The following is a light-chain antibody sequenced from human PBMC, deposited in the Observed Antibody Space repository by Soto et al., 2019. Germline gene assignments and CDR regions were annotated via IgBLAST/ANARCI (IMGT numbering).Light chain of an antibody. CDR1: QDINKY. V-gene: IGKV1-27*01. Sequence: IQMTQSPSSLSASVGDRVTIACRASQDINKYLAWYQQRPGTVPKLLIYSASTLKSGVPSLFSGSRSGTDFTLTISSLQPEDVATYYCQKYSGVPVTFGQGTRLEIK. CDR3: QKYSGVPVT. CDR2: SAS. J-gene: IGKJ5*01.